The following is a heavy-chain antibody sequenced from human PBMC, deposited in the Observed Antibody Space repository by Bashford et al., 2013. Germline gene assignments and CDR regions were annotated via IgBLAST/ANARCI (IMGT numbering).Heavy chain of an antibody. D-gene: IGHD1-26*01. CDR1: GFTFRSYV. CDR2: ISDSGGST. J-gene: IGHJ1*01. Sequence: GGSLRLSCAASGFTFRSYVMSWVRQAPGKGLEWVSAISDSGGSTYYADSVKGRFTISRDNSKNTLYLQMNSLRAEDTAVYYCAKDQSGGSYYVYFQYWGQGTLVTVSS. CDR3: AKDQSGGSYYVYFQY. V-gene: IGHV3-23*01.